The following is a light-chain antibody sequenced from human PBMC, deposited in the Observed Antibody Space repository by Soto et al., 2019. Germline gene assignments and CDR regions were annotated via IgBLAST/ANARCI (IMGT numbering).Light chain of an antibody. CDR2: ASS. J-gene: IGKJ4*01. CDR3: QQDYSYPLT. Sequence: AIQMTQSPSSLSSSVGDRVTITCRASQGINRDLGWYQQKPGKAPNLLIYASSTLQVGVPSRFSGSGSGPDFTLTISSLQPEDSATYFCQQDYSYPLTFGGGTKVELK. CDR1: QGINRD. V-gene: IGKV1-6*01.